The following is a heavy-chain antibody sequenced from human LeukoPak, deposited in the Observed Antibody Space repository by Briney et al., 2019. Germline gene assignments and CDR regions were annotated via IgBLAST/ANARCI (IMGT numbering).Heavy chain of an antibody. CDR1: GFTFSSYG. D-gene: IGHD3-22*01. Sequence: GGSLSLSCAASGFTFSSYGMHWVRQAPGKGLEWVAVISYDGSNKYYADSVKGRFTISRDNSKNTLYLQMNSLRAEDTAVYYCAKGLYYYDSSGYKDAFDIWGQGTMVTVSS. V-gene: IGHV3-30*18. CDR2: ISYDGSNK. J-gene: IGHJ3*02. CDR3: AKGLYYYDSSGYKDAFDI.